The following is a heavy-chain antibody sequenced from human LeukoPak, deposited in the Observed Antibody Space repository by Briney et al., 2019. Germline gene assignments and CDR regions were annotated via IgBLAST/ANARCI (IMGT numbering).Heavy chain of an antibody. J-gene: IGHJ3*02. CDR3: ARGGSRSYAFDI. CDR1: GFTFSSYS. Sequence: GGSLRLSCAASGFTFSSYSMNWVRQAPGKGLEWVSSISSSSSYVYYADSVKGRFTISRDNAKNSLYLQMNSLRAEDTAVYYCARGGSRSYAFDIWGQGTMVTVSS. D-gene: IGHD6-13*01. CDR2: ISSSSSYV. V-gene: IGHV3-21*01.